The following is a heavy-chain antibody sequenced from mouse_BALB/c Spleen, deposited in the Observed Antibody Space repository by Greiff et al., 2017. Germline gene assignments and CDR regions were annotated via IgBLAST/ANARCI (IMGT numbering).Heavy chain of an antibody. Sequence: VQLQQSGAELMKPGASVKISCKATGYTFSSYWIEWVKQRPGHGLEWIGEILPGSGSTNYNEKFKGKATFTADTSSNTAYMQLSSLTSEDSAVYYCARGLPSYYAMDDWGQGTSVTVSS. V-gene: IGHV1-9*01. CDR3: ARGLPSYYAMDD. D-gene: IGHD2-4*01. CDR2: ILPGSGST. J-gene: IGHJ4*01. CDR1: GYTFSSYW.